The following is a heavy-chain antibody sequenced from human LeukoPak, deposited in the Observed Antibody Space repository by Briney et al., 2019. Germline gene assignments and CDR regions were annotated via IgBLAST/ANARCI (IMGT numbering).Heavy chain of an antibody. CDR3: ARGTMFPYYSDY. D-gene: IGHD3-10*02. J-gene: IGHJ4*02. Sequence: GRSLRLSCAASGFIFSSYSMNWVRQAPGKGLEWVSFISSSSSYIYYADSVKGRFTISRDNAKNSLYLQMNSLRAEDTAVYYCARGTMFPYYSDYWGQGTLVTVSS. V-gene: IGHV3-21*01. CDR2: ISSSSSYI. CDR1: GFIFSSYS.